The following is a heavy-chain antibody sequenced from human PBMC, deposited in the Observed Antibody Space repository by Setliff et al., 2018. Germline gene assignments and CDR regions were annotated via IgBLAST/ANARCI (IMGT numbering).Heavy chain of an antibody. Sequence: ASVKVSCKTSGYSFTNYGISWLRQAPGQGLEWMAWITAYNGHTLFAQKFQGRVTLTTDTSTTTVYMDVRSLRADDTAVYFCARTQLDCRSGGGSCYSYWGQGTQVTLL. CDR3: ARTQLDCRSGGGSCYSY. V-gene: IGHV1-18*01. J-gene: IGHJ4*02. CDR2: ITAYNGHT. CDR1: GYSFTNYG. D-gene: IGHD2-15*01.